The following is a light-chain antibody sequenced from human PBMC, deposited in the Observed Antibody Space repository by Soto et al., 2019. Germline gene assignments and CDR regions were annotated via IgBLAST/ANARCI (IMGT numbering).Light chain of an antibody. Sequence: QSALTQPRSVSGSPGQSVTISCTGTISDVGAYNYVSWYQQHPAKAPKLRVYDVSKRPSGVPDRFSGSKSGNTASLTISGLQAEDESDYYCCSDAGRYSLSYVFGTGTKVTVL. J-gene: IGLJ1*01. CDR2: DVS. CDR1: ISDVGAYNY. CDR3: CSDAGRYSLSYV. V-gene: IGLV2-11*01.